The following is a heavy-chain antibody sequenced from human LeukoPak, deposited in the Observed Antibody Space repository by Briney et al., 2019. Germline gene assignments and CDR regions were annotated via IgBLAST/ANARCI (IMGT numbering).Heavy chain of an antibody. CDR3: VXEXYXXDWNNWYFXL. V-gene: IGHV3-13*01. J-gene: IGHJ2*01. Sequence: QPXGSLXLXCAASGFTFSISDMHWVRQPTGGGLEWVSAIGTIGDTYYSGSVKGRFTISRENTKNYLYLQIDSMGGGDTAVYYCVXEXYXXDWNNWYFXLWGRGTLVTVSS. D-gene: IGHD1/OR15-1a*01. CDR1: GFTFSISD. CDR2: IGTIGDT.